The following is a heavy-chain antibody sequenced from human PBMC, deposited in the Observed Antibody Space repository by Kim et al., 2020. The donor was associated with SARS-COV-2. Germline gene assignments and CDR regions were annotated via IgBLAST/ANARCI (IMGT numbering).Heavy chain of an antibody. CDR2: ISAASDYI. Sequence: GGSLRLSCAASGFTFSSQSMNWVRQAPGKGLEWVSSISAASDYIFYADSVKGRFTISRDNAKRSLFLQMNSLRAEDTALYYCTRGGRPGVRTDYWGQGTLAAVSS. J-gene: IGHJ4*02. CDR1: GFTFSSQS. D-gene: IGHD1-1*01. CDR3: TRGGRPGVRTDY. V-gene: IGHV3-21*01.